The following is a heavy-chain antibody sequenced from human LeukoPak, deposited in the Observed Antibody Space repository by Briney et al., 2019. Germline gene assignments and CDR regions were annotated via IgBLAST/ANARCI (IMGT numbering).Heavy chain of an antibody. D-gene: IGHD4-17*01. J-gene: IGHJ3*02. Sequence: SETLSLTCAVYGGSFSGYYWSWIRQPPGKGLEWIGEINHSGSTNYNPSLKSRVTISVDTSKNQFSLKLSSVTAADTAVYYCARDVNGDHNAFDIWGQGTMVTVSS. CDR3: ARDVNGDHNAFDI. CDR2: INHSGST. CDR1: GGSFSGYY. V-gene: IGHV4-34*01.